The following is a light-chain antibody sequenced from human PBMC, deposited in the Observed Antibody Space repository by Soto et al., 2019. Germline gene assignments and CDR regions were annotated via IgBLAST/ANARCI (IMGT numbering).Light chain of an antibody. CDR2: EGS. CDR3: CSYAGSSPSLV. Sequence: QSALTQPASVSGSPGQSITISCTGTSSDVGSYNLVSWYQQHPGKAPKLMIYEGSKRPSGVSNRFSGSKSGNTASLTISGXXXXXXXXXXCCSYAGSSPSLVFGTGTKLTVL. CDR1: SSDVGSYNL. V-gene: IGLV2-23*01. J-gene: IGLJ1*01.